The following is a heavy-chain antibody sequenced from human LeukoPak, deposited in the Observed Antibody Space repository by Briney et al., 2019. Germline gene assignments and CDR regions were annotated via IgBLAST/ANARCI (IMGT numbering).Heavy chain of an antibody. CDR2: IYHSGST. CDR1: GGSISSGGYY. V-gene: IGHV4-30-2*01. CDR3: ARDEGAAAGL. D-gene: IGHD6-13*01. Sequence: PSQTLSLTCTVSGGSISSGGYYWSWIRQPPGKGLEWIGYIYHSGSTYYNPSLKSRVTISVDRSKNQFSLKLSSVTAADTAVYYCARDEGAAAGLWGQGTLVTVSS. J-gene: IGHJ4*02.